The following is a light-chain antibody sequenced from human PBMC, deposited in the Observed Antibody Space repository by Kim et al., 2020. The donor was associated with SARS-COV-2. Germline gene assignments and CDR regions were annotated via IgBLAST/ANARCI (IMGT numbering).Light chain of an antibody. V-gene: IGKV3-20*01. CDR2: GAS. J-gene: IGKJ2*01. CDR1: QSVSSSY. Sequence: EIVLTQSPGTLSLSPGERATLSCRASQSVSSSYLAWYQQKPGQAPRHLIYGASSRATGIPDRFSGSVSGTDFTLTISRLDPEDFAVDCYQQHGSSPRTFGQGTKLGI. CDR3: QQHGSSPRT.